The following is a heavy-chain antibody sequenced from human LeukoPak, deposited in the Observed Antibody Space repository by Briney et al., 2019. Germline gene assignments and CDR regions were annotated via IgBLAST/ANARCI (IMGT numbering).Heavy chain of an antibody. D-gene: IGHD3-22*01. V-gene: IGHV4-59*01. J-gene: IGHJ5*02. CDR3: ARYYYDSSGYLPENWFDP. Sequence: SETLSLTCTVSGGSISSYCWSWIRQPPGKGLEWIGYIYYSGSTNYNPSLKSRVTISVDTSKNQFSLKLSSVTAADTAVYYCARYYYDSSGYLPENWFDPWGQGTLVTVSA. CDR1: GGSISSYC. CDR2: IYYSGST.